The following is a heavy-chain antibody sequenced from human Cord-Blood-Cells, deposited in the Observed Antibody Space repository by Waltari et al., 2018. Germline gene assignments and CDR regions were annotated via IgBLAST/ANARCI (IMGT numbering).Heavy chain of an antibody. CDR3: AREERGFREKLYYFDY. J-gene: IGHJ4*02. D-gene: IGHD3-10*01. CDR2: IIPIFGTE. V-gene: IGHV1-69*01. Sequence: QVQLVQAGAEVKTPWSLVMVSCQAPEGTCSSSAISGVRQAPGQGLDGIGGIIPIFGTENDAEKFQGRVTITADESTITAYMELSSLRSEDTAVYYCAREERGFREKLYYFDYWGQGTLVTVSS. CDR1: EGTCSSSA.